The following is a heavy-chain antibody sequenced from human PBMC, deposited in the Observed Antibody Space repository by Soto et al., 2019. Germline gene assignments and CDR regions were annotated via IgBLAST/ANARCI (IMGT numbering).Heavy chain of an antibody. CDR2: IYSAGNT. D-gene: IGHD4-17*01. CDR1: GFTVSSNF. CDR3: AGVYGDYAFDAFDI. J-gene: IGHJ3*02. V-gene: IGHV3-53*01. Sequence: GGSLRLSCAASGFTVSSNFMSWVRQAPGTGLEWVSFIYSAGNTYYADSVKGRFTISRDNSKNTLFLQMNSLRAEDTAIYYCAGVYGDYAFDAFDIWGQGTMVTVAS.